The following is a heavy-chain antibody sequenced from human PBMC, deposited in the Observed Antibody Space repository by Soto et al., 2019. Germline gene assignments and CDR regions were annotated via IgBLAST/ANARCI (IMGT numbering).Heavy chain of an antibody. CDR1: GGSISSSSYY. D-gene: IGHD5-12*01. V-gene: IGHV4-39*01. CDR2: ISYSGNT. CDR3: AGPWMATYALDI. Sequence: PSETLSLTCTVSGGSISSSSYYWGWIRQPPGKGLEWIGTISYSGNTHYSSSLRSRVTISVDTSKNQFSLKLSTVTAADTAVYYCAGPWMATYALDIWGQGTMVTVSS. J-gene: IGHJ3*02.